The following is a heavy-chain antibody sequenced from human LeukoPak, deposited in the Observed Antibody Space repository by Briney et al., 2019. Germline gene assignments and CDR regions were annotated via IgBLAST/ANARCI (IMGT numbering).Heavy chain of an antibody. D-gene: IGHD3-22*01. V-gene: IGHV4-34*01. Sequence: SETLSLTCAVYGGSFSGYYWSWIRQPPGKGLEWMGDINHSGSTNYNPSLKSRVSISVDTSKNQFSLKLSSVTAADTAVYYCARRATYYYDSSGYYPLNWFDPWGQGTLVTVSS. CDR3: ARRATYYYDSSGYYPLNWFDP. J-gene: IGHJ5*02. CDR1: GGSFSGYY. CDR2: INHSGST.